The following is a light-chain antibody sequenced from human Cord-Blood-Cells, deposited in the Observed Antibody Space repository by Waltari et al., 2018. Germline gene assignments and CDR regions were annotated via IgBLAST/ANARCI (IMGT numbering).Light chain of an antibody. CDR1: SSDVGGYHY. Sequence: QSALTQPPSVSGSPGQSLTISCTGTSSDVGGYHYVSWYQQHPGKAPKLMIYDVSNRPSGVSNRFSGSKSGNTASLTISGLQAEDEADYYCSSYTSSSTWVFGGGTKLTVL. J-gene: IGLJ3*02. CDR2: DVS. CDR3: SSYTSSSTWV. V-gene: IGLV2-14*01.